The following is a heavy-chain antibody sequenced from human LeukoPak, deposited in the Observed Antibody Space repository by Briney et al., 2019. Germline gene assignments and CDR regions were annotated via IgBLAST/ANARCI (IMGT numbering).Heavy chain of an antibody. CDR2: IYYSGST. CDR3: ARGADDSSGYVDY. V-gene: IGHV4-61*01. D-gene: IGHD3-22*01. Sequence: PSETLSLTCTVSGGSFSSGSYYWSWIRQPPGKGLEWIGYIYYSGSTNYNPSLKSRVTISVDTSKNQFSLKLSSVTAADTAVYYCARGADDSSGYVDYWGQGTLVTVSS. J-gene: IGHJ4*02. CDR1: GGSFSSGSYY.